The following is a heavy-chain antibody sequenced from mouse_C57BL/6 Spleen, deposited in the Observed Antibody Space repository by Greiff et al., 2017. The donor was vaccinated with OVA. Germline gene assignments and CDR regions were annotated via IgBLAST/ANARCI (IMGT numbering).Heavy chain of an antibody. D-gene: IGHD2-3*01. CDR2: ISYDGSN. Sequence: DVQLQESGPGLVKPSQSLSLTCSVTGYSITSGYYWNWIRQFPGNKLEWMGYISYDGSNNYNPSLKNRISITRDTSKKQFFLKLNSVTTEDTATYYGAREVGDGLLTGAMDYWGQGTSVTVSS. J-gene: IGHJ4*01. CDR3: AREVGDGLLTGAMDY. V-gene: IGHV3-6*01. CDR1: GYSITSGYY.